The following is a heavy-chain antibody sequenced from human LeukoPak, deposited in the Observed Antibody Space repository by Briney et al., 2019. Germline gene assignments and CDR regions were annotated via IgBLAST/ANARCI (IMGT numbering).Heavy chain of an antibody. J-gene: IGHJ5*02. D-gene: IGHD4/OR15-4a*01. CDR2: MNPNSGNT. V-gene: IGHV1-8*01. CDR3: ARGPPMTMVVTIGRFDP. Sequence: GASVKVSCKASGYTFTSYDINWVRQATGQGLEWTGWMNPNSGNTGYAQKFQGRVTMTRNTSISTAYMELSSLRSEDTAVYYCARGPPMTMVVTIGRFDPWGQGTLVTVSS. CDR1: GYTFTSYD.